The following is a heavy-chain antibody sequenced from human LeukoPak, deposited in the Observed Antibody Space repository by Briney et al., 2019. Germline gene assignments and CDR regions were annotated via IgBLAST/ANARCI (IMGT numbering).Heavy chain of an antibody. Sequence: ASVKVSCKASGYTFTYYGISWVRQAPGQGLEWMGWISPYNGNTNYAQSLQGRVTMTTDTSTNTAYMELRSLRSDDTAVYYCARIDYGDYYYMDVWGKGTTVTISS. CDR2: ISPYNGNT. CDR1: GYTFTYYG. CDR3: ARIDYGDYYYMDV. V-gene: IGHV1-18*01. J-gene: IGHJ6*03. D-gene: IGHD4-17*01.